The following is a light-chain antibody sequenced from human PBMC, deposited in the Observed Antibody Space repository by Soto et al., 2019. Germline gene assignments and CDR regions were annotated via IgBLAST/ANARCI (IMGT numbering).Light chain of an antibody. Sequence: DIQMTQSPSSLSASVGDRVTITCRASQSISSYLNWYQQKPGKAPKLLIYKASTLKSGVPSRFSGSGSGTEFTLTISCLQSEDFATYYCQQYYSYPRGTFGQGTKWIS. CDR2: KAS. CDR3: QQYYSYPRGT. V-gene: IGKV1-39*01. J-gene: IGKJ1*01. CDR1: QSISSY.